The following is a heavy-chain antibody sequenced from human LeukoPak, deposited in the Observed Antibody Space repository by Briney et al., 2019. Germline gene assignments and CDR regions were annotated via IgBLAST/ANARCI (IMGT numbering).Heavy chain of an antibody. J-gene: IGHJ5*02. Sequence: KASETLSLTCAVYGGSFSVYYWSWIRQPPGKGLEWIGEINHSGSTNYNPSLKSRVTISVDTSKNQFSLKLSSVTAVDTAVYYCARAKKIFGVVLGKTNWFDPWGQGTLVTVSS. CDR1: GGSFSVYY. CDR2: INHSGST. D-gene: IGHD3-3*01. V-gene: IGHV4-34*01. CDR3: ARAKKIFGVVLGKTNWFDP.